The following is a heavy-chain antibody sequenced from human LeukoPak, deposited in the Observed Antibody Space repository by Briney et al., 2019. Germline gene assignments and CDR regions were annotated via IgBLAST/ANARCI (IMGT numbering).Heavy chain of an antibody. CDR2: ISNNGYTI. CDR3: AREEGGDSSGWALDY. D-gene: IGHD6-19*01. J-gene: IGHJ4*02. Sequence: RGSLRLSCAASGFTFSSFEMNWVRQGPGKVLEWVSYISNNGYTIYYADSVKGRFTISRDNAKNSLYLQMNSLRAEDTAVYYCAREEGGDSSGWALDYWGQGTLVTVSS. V-gene: IGHV3-48*03. CDR1: GFTFSSFE.